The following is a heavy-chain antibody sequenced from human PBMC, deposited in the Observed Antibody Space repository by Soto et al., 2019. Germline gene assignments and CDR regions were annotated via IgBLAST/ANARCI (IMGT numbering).Heavy chain of an antibody. CDR1: GGTFSSYA. D-gene: IGHD3-10*01. J-gene: IGHJ6*02. CDR2: IIPIFGTA. CDR3: ASPDFVYYGSGSYPTYYYYGMDV. Sequence: QVQLVQSGAEVKKPGSSVKVSCKASGGTFSSYAISWVRQAPGQGLEWMGGIIPIFGTANYAQKFQGRVTITADESTSTAYMELSSLRSEDTALYYCASPDFVYYGSGSYPTYYYYGMDVWGQGTTVTVSS. V-gene: IGHV1-69*01.